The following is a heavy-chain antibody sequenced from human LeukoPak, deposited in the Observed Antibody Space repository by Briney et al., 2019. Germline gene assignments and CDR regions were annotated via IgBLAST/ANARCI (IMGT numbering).Heavy chain of an antibody. J-gene: IGHJ6*02. CDR3: AKDMRAKSWDYDFWSGYLYYYYGMDV. Sequence: GGSLRLSCAASGFTFSTYAMHWVRQAPGKGLEWVAVISYDGSNKYYADSVKGRFTISRDNSKNTLYLQMNSLRAEDTAVYYCAKDMRAKSWDYDFWSGYLYYYYGMDVWGQGTTVTVSS. CDR2: ISYDGSNK. D-gene: IGHD3-3*01. V-gene: IGHV3-30*18. CDR1: GFTFSTYA.